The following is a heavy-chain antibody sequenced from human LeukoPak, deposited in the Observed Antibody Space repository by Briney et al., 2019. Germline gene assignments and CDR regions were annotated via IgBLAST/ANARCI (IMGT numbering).Heavy chain of an antibody. CDR1: GGSISSSSYY. CDR2: IYYSGST. CDR3: ARHSQYPESFDY. Sequence: SETLSLTCTVSGGSISSSSYYWGWIRQPPGKGLEWIGSIYYSGSTYYNPSLKSLVTISVDTSKNQYSLKLSSVTAADTAVYYCARHSQYPESFDYWGQGTLVTVSS. J-gene: IGHJ4*02. D-gene: IGHD4-11*01. V-gene: IGHV4-39*01.